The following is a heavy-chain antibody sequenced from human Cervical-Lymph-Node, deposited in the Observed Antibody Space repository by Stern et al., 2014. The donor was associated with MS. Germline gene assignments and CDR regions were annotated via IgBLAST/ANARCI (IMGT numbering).Heavy chain of an antibody. J-gene: IGHJ4*02. CDR3: ARVGTTGTTSLDY. CDR1: GYTFTGYD. Sequence: QVQLVESGAEVKKPGASVKVSCKASGYTFTGYDMHWVRQAPGQGLEWMGRINPNSGGTNYAQKFQDRVTMTRDTSISTAYMELSRLRSDDTAVYYCARVGTTGTTSLDYWGQGTLVTVSS. D-gene: IGHD1-1*01. CDR2: INPNSGGT. V-gene: IGHV1-2*06.